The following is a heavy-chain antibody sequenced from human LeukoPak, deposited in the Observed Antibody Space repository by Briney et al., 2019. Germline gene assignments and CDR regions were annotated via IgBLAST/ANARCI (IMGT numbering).Heavy chain of an antibody. V-gene: IGHV3-20*01. D-gene: IGHD3-3*01. J-gene: IGHJ4*02. Sequence: PGGSLRLSCAASGFTFDDYALTWVRQGPGKGLEWVSRIHWDGVTTTYADSVKGRFTISRDNAKNSLYLQMPSLRAEDTGFYHCARVAYPLRFIAFGGQGTVVTVSS. CDR2: IHWDGVTT. CDR3: ARVAYPLRFIAF. CDR1: GFTFDDYA.